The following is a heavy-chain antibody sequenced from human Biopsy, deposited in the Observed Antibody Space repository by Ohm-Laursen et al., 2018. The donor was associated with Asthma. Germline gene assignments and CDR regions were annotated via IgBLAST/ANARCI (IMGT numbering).Heavy chain of an antibody. Sequence: GSSVKVSCKDSGGTFSSNSINWVRQAPGQGLEWMGGIIPIFGPTNYAQKFQGRVTISADDPTSTAYMELSSLSSEDTALYYCARGPEYVRSSGALDYWGQGTLVTVSS. J-gene: IGHJ4*02. V-gene: IGHV1-69*01. CDR2: IIPIFGPT. D-gene: IGHD2-2*01. CDR3: ARGPEYVRSSGALDY. CDR1: GGTFSSNS.